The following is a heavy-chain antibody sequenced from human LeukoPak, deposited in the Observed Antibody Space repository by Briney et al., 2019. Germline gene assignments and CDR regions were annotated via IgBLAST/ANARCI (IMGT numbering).Heavy chain of an antibody. V-gene: IGHV4-59*12. D-gene: IGHD3-16*01. J-gene: IGHJ5*02. CDR3: ARVGTTPSLGPNWFDP. CDR2: ISDSGST. Sequence: PSETLSLTCTVSGGSISSYYWSWIRQPPGKGLEWIGYISDSGSTNYNPSLKSRVTISVDTSKNQFSLKLSSVTAADTAVYYCARVGTTPSLGPNWFDPWGQGTLVTVSS. CDR1: GGSISSYY.